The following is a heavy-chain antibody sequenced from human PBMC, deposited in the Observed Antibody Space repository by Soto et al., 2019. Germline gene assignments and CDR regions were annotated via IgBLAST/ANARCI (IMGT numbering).Heavy chain of an antibody. D-gene: IGHD3-22*01. CDR3: ARDPYYYDSKDAFDI. CDR2: ISYDGSNK. V-gene: IGHV3-30-3*01. J-gene: IGHJ3*02. Sequence: VQLLESGGGLVQPGGSLRLSCAASGFTFSSYAMHWVRQAPGKGLEWVAVISYDGSNKYYADSVKGRFTISRDNSKNTLYLQMNSLRAEDTAVYYCARDPYYYDSKDAFDIWGQGTMVTVSS. CDR1: GFTFSSYA.